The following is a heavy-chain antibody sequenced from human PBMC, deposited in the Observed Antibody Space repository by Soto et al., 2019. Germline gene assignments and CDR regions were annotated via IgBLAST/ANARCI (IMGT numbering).Heavy chain of an antibody. CDR2: FYYRGST. CDR3: ATAPGPYYHGMDV. D-gene: IGHD3-10*01. V-gene: IGHV4-30-4*01. Sequence: PSETLSLTCTVSGGSITSGDNYWSWIRQPPGKGLEWIGYFYYRGSTYTNPSLKSRVTMSVDTSKNQFSLKMTSVTAADTAVYYCATAPGPYYHGMDVWGQGTSVTVSS. J-gene: IGHJ6*02. CDR1: GGSITSGDNY.